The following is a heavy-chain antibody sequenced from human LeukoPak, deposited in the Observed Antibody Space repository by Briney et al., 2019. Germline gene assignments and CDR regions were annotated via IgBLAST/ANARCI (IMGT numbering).Heavy chain of an antibody. V-gene: IGHV3-23*01. CDR3: AKDSSTTVTTKGGPRRSFDY. Sequence: GGSLRLSCAASGFTFSSYVMSWVRQAPGKGLDWVSVISVSGCTTYYADSVKGRFTISRDNSKNTLYLQMNSLRAEDTAIYYCAKDSSTTVTTKGGPRRSFDYWGLGTLVTVSS. D-gene: IGHD4-17*01. J-gene: IGHJ4*02. CDR2: ISVSGCTT. CDR1: GFTFSSYV.